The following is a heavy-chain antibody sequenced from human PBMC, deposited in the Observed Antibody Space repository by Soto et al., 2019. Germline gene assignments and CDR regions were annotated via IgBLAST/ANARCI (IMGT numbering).Heavy chain of an antibody. Sequence: GGSLRLSCAASGFTFSSYGMHWVRQAPGKGLEWVAVISYDGSNKYYADSVKGRFTISRDNSKNTLYPQMNGLRAEDTAVYYCAKVEVLWFGELLNYYGMDVWGQGTTVTVSS. J-gene: IGHJ6*02. CDR1: GFTFSSYG. CDR3: AKVEVLWFGELLNYYGMDV. D-gene: IGHD3-10*01. CDR2: ISYDGSNK. V-gene: IGHV3-30*18.